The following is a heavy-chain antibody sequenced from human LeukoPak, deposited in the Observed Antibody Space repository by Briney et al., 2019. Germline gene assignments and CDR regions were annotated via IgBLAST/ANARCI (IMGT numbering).Heavy chain of an antibody. Sequence: PGGSLRLSCAASGFTFSTYWMHWVRQAPGKGLVWVSRINSDGITTRYADSVKGRFTISRDNAKNTLYLQMNSLRAEDTAVYYCARGNWAPRGYFDLWGRGTLVTVSS. D-gene: IGHD2/OR15-2a*01. CDR1: GFTFSTYW. CDR2: INSDGITT. V-gene: IGHV3-74*01. CDR3: ARGNWAPRGYFDL. J-gene: IGHJ2*01.